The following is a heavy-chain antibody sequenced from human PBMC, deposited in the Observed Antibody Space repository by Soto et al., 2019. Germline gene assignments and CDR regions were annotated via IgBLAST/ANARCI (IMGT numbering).Heavy chain of an antibody. CDR3: ARDLIGPTTVTTYYCYGMDV. J-gene: IGHJ6*02. CDR2: IIPIFGTA. V-gene: IGHV1-69*13. D-gene: IGHD4-17*01. Sequence: PSVYVSCNASGGTFSSYAISWVRQAPGQGLEWMGGIIPIFGTANYAQKFQGRVTITADESTSTAYMELSSLRSEDTAVYYCARDLIGPTTVTTYYCYGMDVWGQGTTVSVSS. CDR1: GGTFSSYA.